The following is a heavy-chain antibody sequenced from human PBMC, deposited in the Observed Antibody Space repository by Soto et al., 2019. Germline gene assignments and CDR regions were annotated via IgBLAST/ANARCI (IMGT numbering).Heavy chain of an antibody. CDR3: GRDIWGDSSGFSLLTDFAY. D-gene: IGHD3-22*01. J-gene: IGHJ4*02. V-gene: IGHV3-21*01. Sequence: EVQLVESGGGLVKPGGSLRLSCAASGFTFSNYNINWVRQAPGKGLEWVSFISGSGTYTYYADSVKGRFTISRDNAENSVCLEVNGLREEYMAVYDCGRDIWGDSSGFSLLTDFAYRGQGTRVTISS. CDR1: GFTFSNYN. CDR2: ISGSGTYT.